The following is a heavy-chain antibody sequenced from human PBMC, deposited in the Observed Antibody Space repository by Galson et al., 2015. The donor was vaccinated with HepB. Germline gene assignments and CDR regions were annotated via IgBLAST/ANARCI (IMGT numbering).Heavy chain of an antibody. V-gene: IGHV3-48*02. D-gene: IGHD2-2*01. J-gene: IGHJ2*01. Sequence: SLRLSCAASGFTFSSYSMNWVRQAPGKGLEWVSYISSSSSTIYYADSVKGRFTISRDNAKNSLYLQMNSLRDEDTAVYYCARDPDYRGIVVVPAVDLWGRGTLVTVSS. CDR3: ARDPDYRGIVVVPAVDL. CDR1: GFTFSSYS. CDR2: ISSSSSTI.